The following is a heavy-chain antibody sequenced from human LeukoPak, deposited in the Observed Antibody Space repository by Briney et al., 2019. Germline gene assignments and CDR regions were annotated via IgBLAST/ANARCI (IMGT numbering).Heavy chain of an antibody. J-gene: IGHJ6*03. V-gene: IGHV4-4*07. Sequence: SETLSLTCTVSGGSISSCYWSWIRQPAGKGLEWIGRIYTSGSTNYNPSLKSRVTMSVDTSKNQFSLKLSSVTAADTAVYYCARDESMVRGVITGLNYYYMDVWGKGTTVTVSS. CDR1: GGSISSCY. CDR2: IYTSGST. D-gene: IGHD3-10*01. CDR3: ARDESMVRGVITGLNYYYMDV.